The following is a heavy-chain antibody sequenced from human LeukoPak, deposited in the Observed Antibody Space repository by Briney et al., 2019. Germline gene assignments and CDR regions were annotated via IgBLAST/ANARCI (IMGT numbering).Heavy chain of an antibody. J-gene: IGHJ4*02. V-gene: IGHV3-48*04. CDR3: VREVGRPKTFYFDS. Sequence: GGSLRLSCIASGFVFSRDNMNGVRQAPGKGREWVAHISETIYYADSVQGRFTISRDNAKNSLYLQMSNLRADDTAMYYCVREVGRPKTFYFDSWGRGTPVTVSS. D-gene: IGHD3-16*01. CDR2: ISETI. CDR1: GFVFSRDN.